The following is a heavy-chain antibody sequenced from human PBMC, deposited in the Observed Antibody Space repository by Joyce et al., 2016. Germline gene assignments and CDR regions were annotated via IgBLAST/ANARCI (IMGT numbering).Heavy chain of an antibody. CDR2: ISISGDTI. CDR1: GFTLSSYS. Sequence: EVQLVESGGGLVQPGRSLRLSCAASGFTLSSYSMNWVRQAPGKGLEWVSYISISGDTIYYGDSVKGRFTISRDNAKNSLYLQMNSLRDEDTAVYYCARGVLIPSYWQFDLWGRGTLVTVSS. D-gene: IGHD3-16*01. V-gene: IGHV3-48*02. J-gene: IGHJ2*01. CDR3: ARGVLIPSYWQFDL.